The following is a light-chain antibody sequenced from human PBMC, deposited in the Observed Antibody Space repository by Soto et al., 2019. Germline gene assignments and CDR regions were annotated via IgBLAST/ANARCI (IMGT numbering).Light chain of an antibody. V-gene: IGKV1-5*01. CDR3: QHYNSYSEA. CDR1: QSISSW. CDR2: DAS. Sequence: DIQMTQSPSTLSASVGDRVTITCRASQSISSWLAWYQQKPGKAPKLLIYDASSLESGVPSRFSGSGSGTEFTLTITSMPTDDFATYYCQHYNSYSEAFGQGTKVDIK. J-gene: IGKJ1*01.